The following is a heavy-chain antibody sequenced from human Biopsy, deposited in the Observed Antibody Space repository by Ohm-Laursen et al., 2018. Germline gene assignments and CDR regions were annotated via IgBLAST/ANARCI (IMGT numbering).Heavy chain of an antibody. CDR3: ARLYRLDDYWNDDPPDAFDV. J-gene: IGHJ3*01. CDR2: IFYSANT. Sequence: TLSLTCTVSGVSINGGRYYWNWIRHHPGKGLEWIGNIFYSANTYYNPSLKSRVTISVDTSKNQFSLKLSSVTAADTVVFFCARLYRLDDYWNDDPPDAFDVWGQGTRVTVSS. V-gene: IGHV4-31*03. D-gene: IGHD3-3*01. CDR1: GVSINGGRYY.